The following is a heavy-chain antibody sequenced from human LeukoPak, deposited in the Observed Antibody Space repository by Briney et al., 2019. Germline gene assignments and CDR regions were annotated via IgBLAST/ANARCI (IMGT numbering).Heavy chain of an antibody. CDR3: ARRYYYNLGSFPFDF. CDR1: GGPFSGYF. CDR2: IHNSGTT. D-gene: IGHD3-10*01. V-gene: IGHV4-34*01. J-gene: IGHJ4*02. Sequence: SETLSLTCAVSGGPFSGYFWSWIRQSSGKGLEWIWEIHNSGTTNYNPSLNSRVTISEDTSKNQFYLNLSSVTAADTAVYYCARRYYYNLGSFPFDFWGQGTLVTVSS.